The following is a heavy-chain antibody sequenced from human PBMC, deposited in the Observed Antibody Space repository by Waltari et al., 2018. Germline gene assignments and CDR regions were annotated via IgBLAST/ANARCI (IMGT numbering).Heavy chain of an antibody. J-gene: IGHJ5*01. CDR2: VYISGTT. CDR1: DDPTRYSSYF. Sequence: LQLQESGPGLVKASETLSLNFTVSDDPTRYSSYFWGWIRQPPGKGLEWIGSVYISGTTYYNPSLKGRVTMSLETSKNQFSLKLKSVTAADTAVYYCARGGYYYDTLGDSWGQGTLVTVSS. D-gene: IGHD3-22*01. V-gene: IGHV4-39*07. CDR3: ARGGYYYDTLGDS.